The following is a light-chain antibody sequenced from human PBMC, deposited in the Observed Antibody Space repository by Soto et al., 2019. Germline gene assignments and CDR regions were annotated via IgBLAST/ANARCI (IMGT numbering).Light chain of an antibody. CDR2: LGS. CDR3: LQALQSPPT. CDR1: QSLLHSNGYDS. V-gene: IGKV2-28*01. J-gene: IGKJ1*01. Sequence: VMTQSPLSLPVTPGEPASISCRSSQSLLHSNGYDSLDWYLQKPGQSPQLLISLGSNRASGVXAXXSGSGSGTDFTLKISRVEADDVGVYYCLQALQSPPTFGQGTKVEIK.